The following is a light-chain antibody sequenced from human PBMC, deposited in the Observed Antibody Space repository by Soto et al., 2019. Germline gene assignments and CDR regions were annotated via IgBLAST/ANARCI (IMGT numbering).Light chain of an antibody. CDR3: MQALQAWT. V-gene: IGKV2-28*01. CDR1: ESLLHSNGYNY. CDR2: LGS. Sequence: IVMTQSPLSLPVTPLGPSSISFSSIESLLHSNGYNYLDWYLQKPGQSPQLLIYLGSNRSSGVPDRFSGSGSGTDFTLKISRVEAEDVGVYYCMQALQAWTFGQGTKVDIK. J-gene: IGKJ1*01.